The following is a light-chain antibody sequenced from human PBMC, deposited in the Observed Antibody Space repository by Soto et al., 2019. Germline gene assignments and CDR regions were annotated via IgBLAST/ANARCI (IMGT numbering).Light chain of an antibody. CDR1: HAIGTY. CDR2: AAS. J-gene: IGKJ1*01. Sequence: DIQMTQSPSSLSASVGDRVTITCRAGHAIGTYLNWYQQNPGKAPKLLIYAASSLQSGVPSRFSGSGSGTDFTLTISSLQPEDFATYYCQQTYGTPRTFGQGTKVDIK. CDR3: QQTYGTPRT. V-gene: IGKV1-39*01.